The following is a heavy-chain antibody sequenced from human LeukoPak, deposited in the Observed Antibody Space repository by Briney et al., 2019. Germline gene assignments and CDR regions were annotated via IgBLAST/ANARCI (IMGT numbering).Heavy chain of an antibody. D-gene: IGHD6-19*01. CDR2: IYHSGTT. Sequence: SETLSLTCTVSGYSISSGYYWGWIRQPPGKGLEWFGTIYHSGTTYYNPSLKSRVTMSVDTSKNQFSLRLRSVTAADTAVYYCARGQARLAWFDPWGQGTLVTVSS. CDR1: GYSISSGYY. CDR3: ARGQARLAWFDP. V-gene: IGHV4-38-2*02. J-gene: IGHJ5*02.